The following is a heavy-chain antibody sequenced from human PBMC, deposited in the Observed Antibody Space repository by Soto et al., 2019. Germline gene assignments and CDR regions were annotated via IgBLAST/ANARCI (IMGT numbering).Heavy chain of an antibody. D-gene: IGHD3-3*02. CDR2: TYYRSKWFN. J-gene: IGHJ5*02. V-gene: IGHV6-1*01. CDR1: GDSVSNNSAA. CDR3: AREGRLAASIFHNWFDP. Sequence: SQTLSLTCAISGDSVSNNSAAWNWIRQSPSRGLEWLGRTYYRSKWFNNYALSVKGRITINPDTSKNQFSLQLNSATPEDTAVYYCAREGRLAASIFHNWFDPWGQGTLVTVSS.